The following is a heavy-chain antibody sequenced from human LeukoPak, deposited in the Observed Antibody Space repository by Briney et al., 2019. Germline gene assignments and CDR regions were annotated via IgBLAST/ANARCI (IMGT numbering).Heavy chain of an antibody. D-gene: IGHD1-26*01. J-gene: IGHJ5*02. CDR1: GFTFSSYS. V-gene: IGHV3-21*01. Sequence: GGSLRLSCAASGFTFSSYSMNWVRQAPGKGLEWVSSISSSSSYIYYAGSVKGRFTISRDNAKNSLYLQMNSLRAEDTAVYYCAREWESRGGDRFDPWGQGALVTVSS. CDR3: AREWESRGGDRFDP. CDR2: ISSSSSYI.